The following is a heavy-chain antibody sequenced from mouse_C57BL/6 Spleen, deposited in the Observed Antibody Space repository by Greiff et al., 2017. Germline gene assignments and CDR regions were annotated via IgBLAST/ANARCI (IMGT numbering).Heavy chain of an antibody. CDR1: GYTFTAYN. CDR2: INPNNGGT. D-gene: IGHD2-4*01. CDR3: AAIYHDYVYWYFDV. J-gene: IGHJ1*03. Sequence: VHVKQSGPELVKPGASVKMSCKASGYTFTAYNMHWVKQSHGKSLEWTGYINPNNGGTSYNQKFKGKATLTVNKSSSTAYMELRSLPSEDSSVYYCAAIYHDYVYWYFDVWGTGTTVTVSS. V-gene: IGHV1-22*01.